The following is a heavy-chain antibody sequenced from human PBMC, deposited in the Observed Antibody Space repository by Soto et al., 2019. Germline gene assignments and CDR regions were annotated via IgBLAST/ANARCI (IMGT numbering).Heavy chain of an antibody. D-gene: IGHD3-22*01. Sequence: QVQLVKSGAEVKKPGSSVKVSCKASGGTFTNYGISWVRQAPGQGLEWMGGIIPVLGPASYAQKFQGRVTITADESTSTAYMELNSLTSEDTAVFYCAMGYYYDSSVYNLQHKFDYWGQGTLVTVSS. V-gene: IGHV1-69*01. CDR2: IIPVLGPA. J-gene: IGHJ4*02. CDR3: AMGYYYDSSVYNLQHKFDY. CDR1: GGTFTNYG.